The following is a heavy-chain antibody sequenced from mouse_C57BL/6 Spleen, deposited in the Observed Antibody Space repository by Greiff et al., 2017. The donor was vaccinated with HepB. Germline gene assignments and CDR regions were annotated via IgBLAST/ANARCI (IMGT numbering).Heavy chain of an antibody. J-gene: IGHJ2*01. V-gene: IGHV1-80*01. D-gene: IGHD2-5*01. CDR1: GYAFSSYW. CDR2: IYPGDGDT. CDR3: ARRGYSNYLDY. Sequence: QVQLQQSGAELVKPGASVKISCKASGYAFSSYWMNWVKQRPGKGLEWIGQIYPGDGDTNYNGKFKGKATLTADKSSSTAYMQLSSLTSEDSAVYCCARRGYSNYLDYWGQGTTLTVSS.